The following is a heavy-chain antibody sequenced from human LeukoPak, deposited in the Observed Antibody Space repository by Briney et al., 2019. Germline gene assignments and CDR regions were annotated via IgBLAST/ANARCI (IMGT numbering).Heavy chain of an antibody. CDR1: GFTFITHA. Sequence: GGSLRLSCAASGFTFITHAMTWVRQAPGKGLEWVSSIRTSAGAPTYYADSVKGRFTISRDNSRNTPYLQMDSLRAEAQAPYYCRREGGGEGGQGTLVTVSS. CDR3: RREGGGE. D-gene: IGHD2-21*01. CDR2: IRTSAGAPT. J-gene: IGHJ4*02. V-gene: IGHV3-23*01.